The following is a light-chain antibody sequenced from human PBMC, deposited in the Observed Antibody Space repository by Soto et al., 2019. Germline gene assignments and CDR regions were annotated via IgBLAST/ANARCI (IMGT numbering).Light chain of an antibody. CDR1: QRITTY. CDR2: TAS. Sequence: IQMTQSPYSLSASVGDRVTITCRASQRITTYLNWYQQKPGKAPKLLISTASTLQRGVPSRFSGSGSGTDFTLTITTLQPEDFATYFCQQSYSTPYTFGQGTKLEIK. V-gene: IGKV1-39*01. CDR3: QQSYSTPYT. J-gene: IGKJ2*01.